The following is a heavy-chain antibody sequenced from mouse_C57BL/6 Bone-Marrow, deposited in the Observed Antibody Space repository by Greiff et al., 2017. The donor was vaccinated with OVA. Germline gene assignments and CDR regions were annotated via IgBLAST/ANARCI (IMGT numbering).Heavy chain of an antibody. Sequence: VQLQQPGAELVKPGASVKVSCKASGYTFTSYWMHWVKQRPGQGLEWIGRIHPSDSDTNYNQKFKGKATLTVDKSSSTAYMQISSLTSEDSAVYYCAIEGYLGSSLGYWGQGTTLTVSS. V-gene: IGHV1-74*01. CDR3: AIEGYLGSSLGY. CDR1: GYTFTSYW. D-gene: IGHD1-1*01. J-gene: IGHJ2*01. CDR2: IHPSDSDT.